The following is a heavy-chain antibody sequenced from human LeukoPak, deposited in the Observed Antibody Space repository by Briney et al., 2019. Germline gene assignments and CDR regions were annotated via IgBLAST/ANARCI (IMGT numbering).Heavy chain of an antibody. Sequence: SQTLSLTCAISGDSFSSNSAAWNWIRQSPSRGLEWLGRTYYRSKWYNDYAVSVKSRITINPDTSKNQFSLKLSSVTAADTAVYYCARDQEYYYGSGHSWFDPWGQGTLVTVSS. CDR2: TYYRSKWYN. J-gene: IGHJ5*02. D-gene: IGHD3-10*01. CDR3: ARDQEYYYGSGHSWFDP. CDR1: GDSFSSNSAA. V-gene: IGHV6-1*01.